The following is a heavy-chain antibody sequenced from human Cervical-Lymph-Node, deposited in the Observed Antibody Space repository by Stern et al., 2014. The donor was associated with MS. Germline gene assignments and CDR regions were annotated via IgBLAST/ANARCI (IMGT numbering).Heavy chain of an antibody. CDR1: GFTFSSYS. Sequence: EVQLVESGGGLVQPGGSLRLSWAASGFTFSSYSMNWVRQAPGQGLEWVSYISSSRSTIYSADSVKGRFTISRDNAKNSLYLQMNSLRDEDTAVYYCARDHGYSSGWYRGVDYWGQGTLVTVSS. V-gene: IGHV3-48*02. J-gene: IGHJ4*02. CDR3: ARDHGYSSGWYRGVDY. D-gene: IGHD6-19*01. CDR2: ISSSRSTI.